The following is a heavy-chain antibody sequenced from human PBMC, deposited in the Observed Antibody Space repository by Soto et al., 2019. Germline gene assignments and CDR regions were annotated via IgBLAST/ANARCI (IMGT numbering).Heavy chain of an antibody. CDR1: GGSIRSNSYY. CDR2: MYYSGST. J-gene: IGHJ3*02. V-gene: IGHV4-39*01. Sequence: SETLSLTCTVSGGSIRSNSYYWGWIRQPPGKGLEWIGSMYYSGSTYNSPSLKRRVTISVDTSKNKFSLKLSSVTAADTAVYYCGGDSSGYFYPDVFDIWGRGTMVTVSS. D-gene: IGHD3-22*01. CDR3: GGDSSGYFYPDVFDI.